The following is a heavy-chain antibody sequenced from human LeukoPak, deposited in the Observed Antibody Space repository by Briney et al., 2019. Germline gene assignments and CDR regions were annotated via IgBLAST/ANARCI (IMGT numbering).Heavy chain of an antibody. CDR3: ARARGGWHHPLPDY. CDR2: ISAYNGNT. V-gene: IGHV1-18*01. D-gene: IGHD6-19*01. J-gene: IGHJ4*02. CDR1: GYTFTSYG. Sequence: ASVKVSCKASGYTFTSYGISWVRQAPGQGLEWMGWISAYNGNTNYAQKLQGRVTMTTDTSTSTAYMELRSLRSADTAVYYCARARGGWHHPLPDYWGQGILVTVSS.